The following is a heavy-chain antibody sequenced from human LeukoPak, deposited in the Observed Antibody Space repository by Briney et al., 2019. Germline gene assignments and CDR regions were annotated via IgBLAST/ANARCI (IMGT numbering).Heavy chain of an antibody. V-gene: IGHV3-48*01. CDR1: GFTFSSYE. CDR3: ARDLYGGHDY. D-gene: IGHD4-23*01. Sequence: PGGSLRLSCTASGFTFSSYEMNWVRQAPGKGLEWVSYISSSSSTIYYADSVKGRFTISRDNAKNSLYLQMNSLRAEDTAVYYCARDLYGGHDYWGQGTLVTVSS. CDR2: ISSSSSTI. J-gene: IGHJ4*02.